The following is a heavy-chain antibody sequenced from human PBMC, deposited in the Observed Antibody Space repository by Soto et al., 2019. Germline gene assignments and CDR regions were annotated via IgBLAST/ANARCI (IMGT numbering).Heavy chain of an antibody. CDR3: ARYRREAVAGYTLDH. V-gene: IGHV4-59*01. CDR1: GGSISSNY. Sequence: SETLSLTCTVSGGSISSNYWTWIRQPPGKGLEGGGYVYNRGSTNYNPALKSRVTISEDTSKSQFSLKVNSMTAADTAVYYCARYRREAVAGYTLDHWGQGILVTVSS. CDR2: VYNRGST. D-gene: IGHD6-13*01. J-gene: IGHJ5*02.